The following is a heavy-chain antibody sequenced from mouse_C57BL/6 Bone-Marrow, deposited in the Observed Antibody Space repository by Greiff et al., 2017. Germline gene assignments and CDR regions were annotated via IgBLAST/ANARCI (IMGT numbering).Heavy chain of an antibody. CDR2: IYPGSGNT. D-gene: IGHD1-1*01. Sequence: SGAELVRPGASVKLSCKASGYTFTDYYINWVKQRPGQGLEWIARIYPGSGNTYYNEKFTGKATLTAEKSSSTAYMQLSSLTSEDSAVYVCARSEITTVPWFAYWGQGTLVTVSA. J-gene: IGHJ3*01. V-gene: IGHV1-76*01. CDR3: ARSEITTVPWFAY. CDR1: GYTFTDYY.